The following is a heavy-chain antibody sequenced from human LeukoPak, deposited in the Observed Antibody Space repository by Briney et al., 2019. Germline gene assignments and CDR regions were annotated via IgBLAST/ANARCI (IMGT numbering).Heavy chain of an antibody. CDR1: GFTFSSYT. CDR2: ISSSATYI. V-gene: IGHV3-21*01. Sequence: GGSLRLSCGGSGFTFSSYTMNWVRQAPGKGLEWVASISSSATYIYYADSVRGRFTISRDDAKKSVFLHMNSLRAEDTAVYFCATWDDYGDFVTFEYWGQGTLVTVSS. J-gene: IGHJ4*02. CDR3: ATWDDYGDFVTFEY. D-gene: IGHD4-17*01.